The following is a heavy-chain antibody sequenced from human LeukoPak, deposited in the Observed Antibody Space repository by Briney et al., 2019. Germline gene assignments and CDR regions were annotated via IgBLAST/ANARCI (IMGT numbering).Heavy chain of an antibody. J-gene: IGHJ4*02. D-gene: IGHD1-26*01. CDR1: GYSFTTHW. CDR2: IYPDDSDT. Sequence: GESLKISCKASGYSFTTHWIGWVRQMPGKGLEWMGIIYPDDSDTIYSPSFQGQVTISADKSISTAFLQWSSLKASDTAMYYCASATGSYSYFDYWGQGTLVTVSS. V-gene: IGHV5-51*01. CDR3: ASATGSYSYFDY.